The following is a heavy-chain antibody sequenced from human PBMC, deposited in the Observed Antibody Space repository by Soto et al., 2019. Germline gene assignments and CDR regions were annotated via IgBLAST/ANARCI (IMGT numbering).Heavy chain of an antibody. CDR3: ARLEIAAADLDGMDV. V-gene: IGHV1-2*04. J-gene: IGHJ6*02. Sequence: ASVKVSCKASGYTFTGYYMHWVRQAPGQGLEWMGWINPNSGGTNYAQKFQGWVTMTRDTSISTAYMELSRLRSDDTAVYYCARLEIAAADLDGMDVWGQGTTVTVSS. CDR2: INPNSGGT. CDR1: GYTFTGYY. D-gene: IGHD6-13*01.